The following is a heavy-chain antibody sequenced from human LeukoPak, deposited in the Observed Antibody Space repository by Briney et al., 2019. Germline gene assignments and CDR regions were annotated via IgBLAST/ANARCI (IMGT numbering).Heavy chain of an antibody. D-gene: IGHD3-16*01. CDR1: GFTLSSNY. Sequence: GGSLRLSCAASGFTLSSNYMSWVRQAPGKGVEGVSVIYSGGSTYYADSVKGRFTISRDNSKNTLYLQMNSLRAEDTAVYYCASVPRYDYVWGSYRDWGQGTLVTVSS. J-gene: IGHJ4*02. CDR3: ASVPRYDYVWGSYRD. V-gene: IGHV3-53*01. CDR2: IYSGGST.